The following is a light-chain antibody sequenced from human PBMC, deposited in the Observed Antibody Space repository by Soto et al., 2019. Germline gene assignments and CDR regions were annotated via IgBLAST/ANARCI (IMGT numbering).Light chain of an antibody. CDR2: GAS. V-gene: IGKV3-15*01. Sequence: RVMPQSPATLSVSPGERATLSCRASQSVSSNLAWYQQKPGQAPRLLIYGASTRATGIPARFSGSGSGTEFTLTISSLQSEDFAVYYCQQYNNWPPLFGQGTRLEIK. J-gene: IGKJ5*01. CDR3: QQYNNWPPL. CDR1: QSVSSN.